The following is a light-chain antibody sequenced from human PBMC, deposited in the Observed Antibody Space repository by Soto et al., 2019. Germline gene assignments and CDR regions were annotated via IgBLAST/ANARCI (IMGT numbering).Light chain of an antibody. Sequence: DIVMTQSPDSLAASLGERATINCKSSQSVLYSTNNKNYLAWYQQKPGQPPKLLIYWASTRESGVPDRFSGSGSGTEFTLTISSLQPDDFATYYCQHYNSYSEAFGQGTKVDIK. V-gene: IGKV4-1*01. CDR1: QSVLYSTNNKNY. J-gene: IGKJ1*01. CDR2: WAS. CDR3: QHYNSYSEA.